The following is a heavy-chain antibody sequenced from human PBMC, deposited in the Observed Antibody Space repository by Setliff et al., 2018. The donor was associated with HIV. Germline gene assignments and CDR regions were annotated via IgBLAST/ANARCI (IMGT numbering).Heavy chain of an antibody. Sequence: SETLSLTCTVSGGSITGYYWSWIRQPPGKGMEWIGYIYYNGGTNYNPSLKSRVTILVDTSENHFTLKLTSVTAADTAMYYCTRGIGGIGYYPDYWGQGTLVTVSS. CDR2: IYYNGGT. D-gene: IGHD3-22*01. CDR1: GGSITGYY. J-gene: IGHJ4*02. CDR3: TRGIGGIGYYPDY. V-gene: IGHV4-59*01.